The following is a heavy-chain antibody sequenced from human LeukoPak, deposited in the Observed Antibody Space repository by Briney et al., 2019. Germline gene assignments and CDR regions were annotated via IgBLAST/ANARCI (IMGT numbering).Heavy chain of an antibody. CDR1: GVSFSGYY. Sequence: PSQTLSFTCAVYGVSFSGYYWSWLRQPPGKGLEWLGEINHSGSTNYNPSLKSRVTISVDTSKNQFSLKLSSVTAADTAVYYCARRCANGVCHRPAGDYWGQGTLVTVSS. J-gene: IGHJ4*02. CDR3: ARRCANGVCHRPAGDY. V-gene: IGHV4-34*01. D-gene: IGHD2-8*01. CDR2: INHSGST.